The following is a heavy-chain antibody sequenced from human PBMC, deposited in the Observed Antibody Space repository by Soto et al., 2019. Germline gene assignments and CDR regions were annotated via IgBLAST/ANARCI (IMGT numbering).Heavy chain of an antibody. Sequence: GESLKISCKGSGYSFTSYWIGWVRQMPGKGLEWMGIIYPGDSDTRYSPSFQGQVTISADKSIGTTYLQWSSLKASDTAMYYCARRPYYYDSSGYYPYFDYWGQGTLVTVSS. CDR3: ARRPYYYDSSGYYPYFDY. CDR1: GYSFTSYW. CDR2: IYPGDSDT. D-gene: IGHD3-22*01. V-gene: IGHV5-51*01. J-gene: IGHJ4*02.